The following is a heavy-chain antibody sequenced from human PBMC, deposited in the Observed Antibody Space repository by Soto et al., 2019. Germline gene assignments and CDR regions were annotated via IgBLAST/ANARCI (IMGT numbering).Heavy chain of an antibody. Sequence: PSETLSLTCTVSGGSISCYFWTWIRQPAGKGLEWIGRIYTNGTTNYHPSLKSRVTMSVDTSKNYFSLNLDYVTAADTAVYYCAREAVAATGTWWFDPWGQGTLVTVSS. CDR1: GGSISCYF. V-gene: IGHV4-4*07. D-gene: IGHD6-13*01. J-gene: IGHJ5*02. CDR2: IYTNGTT. CDR3: AREAVAATGTWWFDP.